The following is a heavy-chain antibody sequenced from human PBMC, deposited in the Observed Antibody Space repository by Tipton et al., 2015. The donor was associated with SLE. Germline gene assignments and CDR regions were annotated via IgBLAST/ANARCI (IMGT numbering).Heavy chain of an antibody. J-gene: IGHJ3*02. D-gene: IGHD7-27*01. Sequence: SLRLSCAASGFTFSSYGMHWVRQAPGKGLEWVAVIWYDGSNKYYADSVKGRFTISRDNSKNTLYLQMNSLRAEDTAVYYCAKEWGSSLGHDAFDIWAKGQWSPSLQ. CDR1: GFTFSSYG. V-gene: IGHV3-33*06. CDR2: IWYDGSNK. CDR3: AKEWGSSLGHDAFDI.